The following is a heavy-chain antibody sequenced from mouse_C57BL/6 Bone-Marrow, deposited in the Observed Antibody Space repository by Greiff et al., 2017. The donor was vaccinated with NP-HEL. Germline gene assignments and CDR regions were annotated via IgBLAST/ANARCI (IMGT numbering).Heavy chain of an antibody. V-gene: IGHV1-81*01. CDR2: IYPRSGNT. D-gene: IGHD4-1*01. Sequence: VMLVESGAELARPGASVKLSCKASGYTFTSYGISWVKQRTGQGLEWIGEIYPRSGNTYYNEKFKGKATLTADKSSSTAYMELRSLTSEDSAVYFCARGLGAWFAYWGQGTLVTVSA. J-gene: IGHJ3*01. CDR1: GYTFTSYG. CDR3: ARGLGAWFAY.